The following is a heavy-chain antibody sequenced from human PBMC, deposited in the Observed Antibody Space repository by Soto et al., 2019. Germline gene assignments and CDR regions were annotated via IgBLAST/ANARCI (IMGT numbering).Heavy chain of an antibody. D-gene: IGHD3-10*01. Sequence: QVQLVQSGAEVKKPGSSVKVSCKASGGTFKSYAISWVRQAPGQGFEWMGGIIPIFGTSNYAQKFQGRVTITADKSANTAYMELSSLRSEDTAVYYCARSRYYYGSGSYYNGDYWGQGTRVTVSS. CDR3: ARSRYYYGSGSYYNGDY. V-gene: IGHV1-69*06. CDR1: GGTFKSYA. CDR2: IIPIFGTS. J-gene: IGHJ4*02.